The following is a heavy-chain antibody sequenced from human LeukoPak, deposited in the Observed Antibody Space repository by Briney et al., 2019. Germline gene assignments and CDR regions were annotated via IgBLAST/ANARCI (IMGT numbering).Heavy chain of an antibody. CDR2: INSDGSST. D-gene: IGHD2-15*01. CDR3: AKDRRTVAAPSYFDY. Sequence: GGSLRLSCVASGFTFSSYWMHWVRQAPGKGLVWVSRINSDGSSTTYADSVKGRFTISRDDAKNTLYLQMNSLRAEDTAVYYCAKDRRTVAAPSYFDYWGQGTLVTVSS. CDR1: GFTFSSYW. J-gene: IGHJ4*02. V-gene: IGHV3-74*01.